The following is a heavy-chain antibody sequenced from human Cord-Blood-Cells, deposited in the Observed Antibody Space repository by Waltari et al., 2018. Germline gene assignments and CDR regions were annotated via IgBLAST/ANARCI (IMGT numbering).Heavy chain of an antibody. CDR1: GGSISSHY. V-gene: IGHV4-59*11. CDR2: IYYSGST. Sequence: QVQLQESGPGLVKPSEPLSLTCTVSGGSISSHYWSWIRQPPGKGLEWIGYIYYSGSTNYNPSLKSRVTISVDTSKNQFSLKLSSVTAADTAVYYCARGSGYVDYWGQGTLVTVSS. J-gene: IGHJ4*02. CDR3: ARGSGYVDY. D-gene: IGHD1-26*01.